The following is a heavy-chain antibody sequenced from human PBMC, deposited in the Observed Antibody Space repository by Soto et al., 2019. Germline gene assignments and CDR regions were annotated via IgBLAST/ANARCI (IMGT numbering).Heavy chain of an antibody. CDR3: ARDRGMAAAGTTHPYDY. V-gene: IGHV4-61*03. CDR1: GDSITRGAYY. CDR2: IYYTGSA. J-gene: IGHJ4*02. D-gene: IGHD6-13*01. Sequence: SETLSLTCTVSGDSITRGAYYWSWIRQPPGKGLEWIGYIYYTGSAIYNPSLKSRVTISVDTSKNHFSLILNSLTAADTAVYYCARDRGMAAAGTTHPYDYWGQGIPVTVSS.